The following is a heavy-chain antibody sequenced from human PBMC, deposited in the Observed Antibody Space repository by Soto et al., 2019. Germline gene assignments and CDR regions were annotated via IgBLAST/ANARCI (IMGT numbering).Heavy chain of an antibody. CDR2: IYSGGST. CDR3: ASERRVGCSGWYEVPFDI. D-gene: IGHD6-19*01. Sequence: EVQLVESGGGLIQPGGSLRLSCAASGFTVSSNYMSWVRQAPGKGLEWVSVIYSGGSTYYADSVKGRFTISRDNSKNTLYLQMNSLRAEDTAVYYCASERRVGCSGWYEVPFDIWGQGTMVTVSS. J-gene: IGHJ3*02. V-gene: IGHV3-53*01. CDR1: GFTVSSNY.